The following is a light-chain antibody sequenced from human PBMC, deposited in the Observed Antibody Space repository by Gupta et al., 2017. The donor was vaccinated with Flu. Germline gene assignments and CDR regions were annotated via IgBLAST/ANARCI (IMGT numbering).Light chain of an antibody. J-gene: IGKJ5*01. CDR1: QSVSSY. CDR3: QQRSTWPRT. Sequence: EIVLTQSPATLSLSPGERATLSCRASQSVSSYLGWYQQKPGQAPRLLIYDASNRATGIPARFSGSGSGTDFTLTISSLEPEDFAVYYWQQRSTWPRTFGQGTRLEIK. CDR2: DAS. V-gene: IGKV3-11*01.